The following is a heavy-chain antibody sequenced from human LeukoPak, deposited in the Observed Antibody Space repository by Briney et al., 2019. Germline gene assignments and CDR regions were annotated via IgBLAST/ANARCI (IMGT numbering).Heavy chain of an antibody. CDR2: IYYSGST. J-gene: IGHJ3*02. D-gene: IGHD3-10*01. CDR3: ARHLITMVRGVIYDAFDI. V-gene: IGHV4-59*08. CDR1: GGSISSYY. Sequence: PSETLSLTCTVSGGSISSYYWSWIRQPPGKGLEWIGYIYYSGSTNYNPSLKSRVTISVDTSKNQFSLKLSSVTAADTAVYCCARHLITMVRGVIYDAFDIWGQGTMVTVSS.